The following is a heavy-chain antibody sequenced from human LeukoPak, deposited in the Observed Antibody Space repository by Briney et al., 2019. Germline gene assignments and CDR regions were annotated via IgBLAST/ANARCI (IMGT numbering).Heavy chain of an antibody. CDR3: ARADGSGSSSWFDP. CDR2: ISAYNGNT. D-gene: IGHD3-10*01. CDR1: GYTLTSYG. V-gene: IGHV1-18*01. J-gene: IGHJ5*02. Sequence: ASVKVSCKASGYTLTSYGISWVRQDPGQGLEWMGWISAYNGNTNYAQKLQGRVTMTTDTSTSTAYMELRSLRSDHTAVYYCARADGSGSSSWFDPWGQGTLVTVSS.